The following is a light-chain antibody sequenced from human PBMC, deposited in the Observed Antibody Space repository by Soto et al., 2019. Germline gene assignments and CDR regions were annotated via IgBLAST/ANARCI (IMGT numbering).Light chain of an antibody. CDR3: QSYDSSLSGWV. J-gene: IGLJ3*02. CDR1: SSNIGAGYD. CDR2: GNI. Sequence: QSVLTQPPSVSGAPGQRVTISCTGRSSNIGAGYDVHWYQHLPGTAPKLLIYGNINRPSGVPDRFSGSKSGTSASLAITGLQADDEADYYCQSYDSSLSGWVFGGGTKLTVL. V-gene: IGLV1-40*01.